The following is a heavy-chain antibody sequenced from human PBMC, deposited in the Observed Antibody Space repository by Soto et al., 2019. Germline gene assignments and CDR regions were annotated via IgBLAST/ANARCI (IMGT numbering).Heavy chain of an antibody. D-gene: IGHD3-10*01. V-gene: IGHV1-18*01. J-gene: IGHJ3*02. CDR3: ARGGYGSASDAFDI. CDR2: ISAYNGNT. Sequence: KTSSAACGYTVYISGVTGVRQTPGQGLEWMGWISAYNGNTNYAQKLQGRVTMTTDTSTSTAYMELRSLRSDDTAVYYCARGGYGSASDAFDIWGQGTMVTV. CDR1: GYTVYISG.